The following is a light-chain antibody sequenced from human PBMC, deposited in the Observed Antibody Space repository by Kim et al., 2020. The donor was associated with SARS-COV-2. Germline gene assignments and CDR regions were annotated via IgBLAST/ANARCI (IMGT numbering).Light chain of an antibody. CDR1: QDISNY. J-gene: IGKJ2*01. Sequence: ASVGDRGTNTCQASQDISNYLNWYQQKTGKAPKILIYDESNLEKGGPSRFSGSGSGTEFTFTTSSLQPEDIATYYCQQYDNRPPYTFGQGTKLEI. CDR3: QQYDNRPPYT. V-gene: IGKV1-33*01. CDR2: DES.